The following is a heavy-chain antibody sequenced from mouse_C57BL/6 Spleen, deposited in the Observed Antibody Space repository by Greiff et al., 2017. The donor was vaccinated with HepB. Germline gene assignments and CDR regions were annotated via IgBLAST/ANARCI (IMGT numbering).Heavy chain of an antibody. CDR1: GYSITSGYD. J-gene: IGHJ2*01. CDR2: ISYSGST. V-gene: IGHV3-1*01. D-gene: IGHD2-2*01. Sequence: DVQLQESGPGMVKPSQSLSLTCTVTGYSITSGYDWHWIRHFPGNKLEWMGYISYSGSTNYNPSLKSRISITHDTSKNHFFLKLNSVTTEDTATYYCARALYGYYFDYWGQGTTLTVSS. CDR3: ARALYGYYFDY.